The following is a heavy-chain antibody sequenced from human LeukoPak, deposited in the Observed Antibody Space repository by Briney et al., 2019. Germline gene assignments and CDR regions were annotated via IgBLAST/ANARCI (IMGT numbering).Heavy chain of an antibody. CDR2: NYWDDDN. V-gene: IGHV2-5*02. CDR3: AHSEQTTNWRLFDC. J-gene: IGHJ4*02. CDR1: GFSLNTRGVG. Sequence: SGPTLVKPTQTLTLTCTFSGFSLNTRGVGVDWIRQPPGKALEWLAVNYWDDDNRYSPPLKSRLTLTKHTSKNQVVLTMTNMDPVDTATYYCAHSEQTTNWRLFDCWGQGTLVTVSS. D-gene: IGHD1-1*01.